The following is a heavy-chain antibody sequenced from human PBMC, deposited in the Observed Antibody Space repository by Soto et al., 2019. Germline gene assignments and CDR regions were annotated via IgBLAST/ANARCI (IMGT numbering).Heavy chain of an antibody. V-gene: IGHV3-7*01. CDR1: GFTFSRHW. CDR3: ARDGGQLEDYLDY. D-gene: IGHD6-6*01. CDR2: INEDGSDK. J-gene: IGHJ4*02. Sequence: GGSLRLSCAASGFTFSRHWMSWLRQAPGKGLEWVANINEDGSDKYYVDSVEGRFTISRDNAKNSLYLQMSSLRVEDTAVYYCARDGGQLEDYLDYWGQGTTVTVSS.